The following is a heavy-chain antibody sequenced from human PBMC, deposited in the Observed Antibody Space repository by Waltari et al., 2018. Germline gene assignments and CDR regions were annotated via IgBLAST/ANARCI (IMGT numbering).Heavy chain of an antibody. CDR2: INQDGSEE. J-gene: IGHJ3*02. CDR1: RFTFSTYW. CDR3: ARTGARWLQFAAFDI. V-gene: IGHV3-7*01. Sequence: EVLLVESGGGLVQTGGSLRLSCAAARFTFSTYWINWVRQAPGKGLGWVANINQDGSEEYYVDSVKGRFTISRDNAKNSLYLEMKTLRAEDTAIYYCARTGARWLQFAAFDIWGQGTMVTVSS. D-gene: IGHD5-12*01.